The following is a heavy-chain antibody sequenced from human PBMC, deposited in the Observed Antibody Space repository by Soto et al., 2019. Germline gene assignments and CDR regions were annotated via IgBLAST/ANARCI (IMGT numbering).Heavy chain of an antibody. D-gene: IGHD3-16*01. CDR1: GFSVTSNY. CDR2: ILAGGST. J-gene: IGHJ4*02. CDR3: ARGTWGISWPNFFDY. V-gene: IGHV3-53*01. Sequence: EVQLVESGGGLIQPGGSLRLSCTAPGFSVTSNYMSWVRQAPGKGLEWVSLILAGGSTSYADSVKGRFTVSRDNSNITLFLQLNSLRVEDTAVYYCARGTWGISWPNFFDYWGQGVLVTVSS.